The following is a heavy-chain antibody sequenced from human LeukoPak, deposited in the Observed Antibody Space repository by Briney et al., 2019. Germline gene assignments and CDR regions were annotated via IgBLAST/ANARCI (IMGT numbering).Heavy chain of an antibody. V-gene: IGHV4-34*01. CDR1: GGSFSGYY. CDR3: ARVYYYYYMDV. Sequence: SETLSLTCAVYGGSFSGYYWSWIRQPPGKGLEWIGEINHSGSTNYNPYLKSRVTISVDTSKNQFSLKLSSVTAADTAVYYCARVYYYYYMDVWGKGTTVTVSS. J-gene: IGHJ6*03. CDR2: INHSGST.